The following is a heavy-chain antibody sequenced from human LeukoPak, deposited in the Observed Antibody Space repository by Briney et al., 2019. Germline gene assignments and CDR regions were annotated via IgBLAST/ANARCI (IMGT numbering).Heavy chain of an antibody. CDR2: IYYSGTT. CDR3: ARHSSSWSPNPDY. V-gene: IGHV4-39*01. Sequence: PSETLSLTCTVSGDSISSNDYYWGWLRQPPGKGLEWIGTIYYSGTTYYIPSLKSRLTISLDTSKNQFSLRLRSVTAADTAVYYCARHSSSWSPNPDYWGQGTLVTVSS. J-gene: IGHJ4*02. D-gene: IGHD6-13*01. CDR1: GDSISSNDYY.